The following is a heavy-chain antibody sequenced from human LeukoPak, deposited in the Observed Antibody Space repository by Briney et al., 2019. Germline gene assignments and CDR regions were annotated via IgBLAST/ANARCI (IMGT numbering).Heavy chain of an antibody. Sequence: GGSLRLSCAASGFTFSSYGMSWVRRPPGKGPEWVSGISGSGGNTYYADSVKGRFTISRDNSRNTLYLQMNTLRAEDTAVYYCAKVVSGYHFDYWGQGTLVTVSS. CDR2: ISGSGGNT. J-gene: IGHJ4*02. D-gene: IGHD5-12*01. CDR3: AKVVSGYHFDY. V-gene: IGHV3-23*01. CDR1: GFTFSSYG.